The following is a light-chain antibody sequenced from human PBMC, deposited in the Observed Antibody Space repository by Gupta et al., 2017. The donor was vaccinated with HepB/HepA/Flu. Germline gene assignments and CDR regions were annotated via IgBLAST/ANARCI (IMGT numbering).Light chain of an antibody. Sequence: IVVTVSPSSLSASVGDRVTITCRTSQTISSYLPWYQKKPGQAPKLLIHSASTLQSVVPSRFSGSGSGTEFTLILSSLHPEDFATYYCQQSRSAPFTFGQGTRLEMK. CDR2: SAS. CDR1: QTISSY. V-gene: IGKV1-39*01. J-gene: IGKJ2*01. CDR3: QQSRSAPFT.